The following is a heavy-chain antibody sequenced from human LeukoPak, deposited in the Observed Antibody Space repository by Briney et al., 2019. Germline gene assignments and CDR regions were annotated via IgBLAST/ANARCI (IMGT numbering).Heavy chain of an antibody. D-gene: IGHD3-10*01. CDR3: AREGGVIITYDY. V-gene: IGHV3-30*02. J-gene: IGHJ4*02. Sequence: SGGSLRLSCAASGFTFSNYDMHWVRQAPGKGLEWVTFIRYDGTNNYYADSVKGRFTISRDNSKNTLYLQMNSLRAEDTAVYYCAREGGVIITYDYWGQGALVTVSS. CDR1: GFTFSNYD. CDR2: IRYDGTNN.